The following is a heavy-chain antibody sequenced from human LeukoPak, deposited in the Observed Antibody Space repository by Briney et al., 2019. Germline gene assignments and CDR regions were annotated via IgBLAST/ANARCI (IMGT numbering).Heavy chain of an antibody. J-gene: IGHJ4*02. D-gene: IGHD3-3*01. CDR2: IKLEGSEK. V-gene: IGHV3-7*03. CDR1: GFTFGKYW. Sequence: GGSLRLSRVASGFTFGKYWMSWVRQAPGKGLEWVANIKLEGSEKNYVDSVKGRFTISRDNTKNSLYLQMNSLRAEDTAVFYCARDQYDTWSRRGNFDSWGQGTLVIVSS. CDR3: ARDQYDTWSRRGNFDS.